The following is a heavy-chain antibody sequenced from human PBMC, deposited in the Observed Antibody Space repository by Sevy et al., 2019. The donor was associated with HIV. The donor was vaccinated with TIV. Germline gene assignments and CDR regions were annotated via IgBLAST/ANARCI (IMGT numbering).Heavy chain of an antibody. D-gene: IGHD2-21*02. CDR2: IWYDGTIK. CDR3: ARGGGYCGGDCYSIDY. CDR1: GFTFSRYW. Sequence: GGSLRLSCAASGFTFSRYWMSWVRQAPGKGLEWVALIWYDGTIKYYADSVKGRFTISRDNSKDTLFLQMNSLTPEDTAVYYCARGGGYCGGDCYSIDYWGQGALVTVSS. J-gene: IGHJ4*02. V-gene: IGHV3-33*08.